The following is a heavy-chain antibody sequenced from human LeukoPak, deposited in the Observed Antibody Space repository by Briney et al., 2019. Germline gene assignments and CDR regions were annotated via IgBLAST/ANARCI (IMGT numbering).Heavy chain of an antibody. V-gene: IGHV4-4*02. J-gene: IGHJ4*02. Sequence: SETLFLTCAVSGGSISSGNWWSWVRQPPGQGLEWIGEIYHSGSTNYNPSLKSRVAISVDKSKNEFSLTLSSVTAADTAVYYCARAGSYCLDYWGQGTLVTISS. D-gene: IGHD1-26*01. CDR2: IYHSGST. CDR1: GGSISSGNW. CDR3: ARAGSYCLDY.